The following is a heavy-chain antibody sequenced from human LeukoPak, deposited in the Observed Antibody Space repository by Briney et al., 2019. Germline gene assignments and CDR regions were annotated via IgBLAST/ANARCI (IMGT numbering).Heavy chain of an antibody. CDR2: IYTSGST. CDR3: ARLMTYYDFWSGYYTGRNNWFDP. V-gene: IGHV4-4*09. D-gene: IGHD3-3*01. CDR1: GGSISSYY. J-gene: IGHJ5*02. Sequence: PSETLSLTCTVYGGSISSYYWSWIRQPPGKGLERIGYIYTSGSTNSNPSLKSRVTISVDTSKNQFSLKLSSVTAADTAVYYCARLMTYYDFWSGYYTGRNNWFDPWGQGTLVTVSS.